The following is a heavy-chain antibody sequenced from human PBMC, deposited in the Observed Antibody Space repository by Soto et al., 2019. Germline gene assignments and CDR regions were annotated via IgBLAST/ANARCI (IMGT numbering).Heavy chain of an antibody. D-gene: IGHD3-10*01. CDR1: GGSISSGGYY. Sequence: QVQLQESGPGLVKPSQTLSLTCTVSGGSISSGGYYWSWIRQHPGKGLEGIGYIYYSGSTYYNPSLKSGVTTSVDTSKNQFSLKLSSVTAADTAVYYCARGVTMVRGVIHTPYFDYWGQGTLVTVSS. V-gene: IGHV4-31*03. CDR3: ARGVTMVRGVIHTPYFDY. CDR2: IYYSGST. J-gene: IGHJ4*02.